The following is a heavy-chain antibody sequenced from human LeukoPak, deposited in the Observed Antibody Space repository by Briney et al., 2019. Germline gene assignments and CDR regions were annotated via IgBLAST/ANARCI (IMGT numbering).Heavy chain of an antibody. CDR3: ARAVRYSSSWYSY. D-gene: IGHD6-13*01. J-gene: IGHJ4*02. Sequence: SETLSLTCTVSGGSISSYYWSWIRQPAGKGLEWIGRIYISGSGSTNYNPSLKSRVTMSVDTSKNQFSLKLSSVTAADTAVYYCARAVRYSSSWYSYWGQGTLVTVSS. CDR1: GGSISSYY. V-gene: IGHV4-4*07. CDR2: IYISGSGST.